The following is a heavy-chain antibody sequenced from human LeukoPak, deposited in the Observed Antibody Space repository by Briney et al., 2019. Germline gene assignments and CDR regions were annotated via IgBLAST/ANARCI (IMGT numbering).Heavy chain of an antibody. J-gene: IGHJ3*02. CDR3: ASLGSSGWYLGAFGI. V-gene: IGHV4-4*02. D-gene: IGHD6-19*01. Sequence: SGSLSLTCAVSGGSISSSNWWSWVRQPPGKGLEWIGEIYHSGSTNYNPSLKSRVTISVDKSKNHFSLKVSSVTAADTAVYYCASLGSSGWYLGAFGIWGQGTMVTV. CDR1: GGSISSSNW. CDR2: IYHSGST.